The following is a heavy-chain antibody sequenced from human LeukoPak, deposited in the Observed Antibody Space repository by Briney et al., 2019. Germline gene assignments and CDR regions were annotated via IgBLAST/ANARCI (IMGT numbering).Heavy chain of an antibody. Sequence: ASVEVSCKASGYTLTGYYMHWVRQAPGQGLEWMGWINPKSGDTNYAQKFQGGVTMTRDTSISTAYMELSRLRSDDTAMYYCARHTKGFWSGYYRRTDYYYYYYMDVWGKGTTVTVSS. CDR1: GYTLTGYY. CDR3: ARHTKGFWSGYYRRTDYYYYYYMDV. CDR2: INPKSGDT. D-gene: IGHD3-3*01. V-gene: IGHV1-2*02. J-gene: IGHJ6*03.